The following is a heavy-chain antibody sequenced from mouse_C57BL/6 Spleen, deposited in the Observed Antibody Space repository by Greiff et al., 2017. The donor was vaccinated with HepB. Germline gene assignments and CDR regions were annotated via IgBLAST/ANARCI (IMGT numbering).Heavy chain of an antibody. V-gene: IGHV3-6*01. CDR2: ISYDGSN. J-gene: IGHJ4*01. D-gene: IGHD2-12*01. Sequence: EVQLQESGPGLVKPSQSLSLTCSVTGYSITSGYYWNWIRQFPGNKLEWMGYISYDGSNNYNPSLKNRISITRDTSKNQFFLKLNSVTTEDTATYYCARDHDDYAMDYWGQGTSVTVSS. CDR1: GYSITSGYY. CDR3: ARDHDDYAMDY.